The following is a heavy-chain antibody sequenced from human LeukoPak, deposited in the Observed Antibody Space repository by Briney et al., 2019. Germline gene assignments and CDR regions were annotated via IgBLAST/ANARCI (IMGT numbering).Heavy chain of an antibody. V-gene: IGHV1-18*01. CDR1: GYTFTSYA. Sequence: ASVKVSSKASGYTFTSYAITWVRQAPGQGLEWLGWISASKGNTNYAQKLQRRVTMTTDTSTTTADMELRSLRSDDTAVYYCARVRLDNTMNFDYWGQGTLVTVSS. CDR2: ISASKGNT. D-gene: IGHD3-22*01. CDR3: ARVRLDNTMNFDY. J-gene: IGHJ4*02.